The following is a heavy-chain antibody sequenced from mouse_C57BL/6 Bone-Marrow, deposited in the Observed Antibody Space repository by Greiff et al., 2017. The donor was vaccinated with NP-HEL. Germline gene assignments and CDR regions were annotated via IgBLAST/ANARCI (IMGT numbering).Heavy chain of an antibody. V-gene: IGHV2-3*01. J-gene: IGHJ4*01. Sequence: VQRVESGPGLVAPSQSLSITCTVSGFSLTSYGVSWVRQPPGKGLEWLGVIWGDGSTNYHSALISRLSISKDNSKSQVFLKLNSLQTDDTATYYCAKKGTFWDSNYLYYYAMDYWGQGTSVTVSS. CDR1: GFSLTSYG. CDR2: IWGDGST. CDR3: AKKGTFWDSNYLYYYAMDY. D-gene: IGHD2-5*01.